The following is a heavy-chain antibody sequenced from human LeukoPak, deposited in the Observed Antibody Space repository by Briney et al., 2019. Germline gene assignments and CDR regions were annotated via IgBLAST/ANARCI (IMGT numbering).Heavy chain of an antibody. CDR1: GFTVSSNY. V-gene: IGHV3-66*01. CDR3: VRDSGSSSYYYYGMDV. J-gene: IGHJ6*02. CDR2: IYSGGST. Sequence: GGSLRLSCAASGFTVSSNYMSWVRQAPGKGLEWVSVIYSGGSTYYADSVKGRFTISRDNSKNTLYLQMNSLRAEDTAVYYCVRDSGSSSYYYYGMDVWGQGTTVTVSS. D-gene: IGHD6-6*01.